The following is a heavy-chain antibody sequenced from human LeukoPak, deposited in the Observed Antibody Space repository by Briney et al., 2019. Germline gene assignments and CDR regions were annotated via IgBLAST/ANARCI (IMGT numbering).Heavy chain of an antibody. D-gene: IGHD4-17*01. CDR3: ARRPDDDGDYPHFDY. Sequence: GASAKVSCKASGYTFTSYGISWVRQAPGQGLECMVWISAYNGNTNYAQKLQGRVTMTTDTSTSTAYMELRSLRSDDTAVYYCARRPDDDGDYPHFDYWGQGTLVTVSS. CDR2: ISAYNGNT. V-gene: IGHV1-18*01. CDR1: GYTFTSYG. J-gene: IGHJ4*02.